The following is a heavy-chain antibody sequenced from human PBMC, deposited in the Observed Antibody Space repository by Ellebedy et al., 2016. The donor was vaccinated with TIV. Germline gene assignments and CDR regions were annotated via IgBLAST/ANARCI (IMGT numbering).Heavy chain of an antibody. D-gene: IGHD5/OR15-5a*01. CDR2: IRNDGNNA. CDR1: GFTFSSYG. Sequence: PGGSLRLSCAASGFTFSSYGMHRVRQAPGKGLEWVAAIRNDGNNAYYADSVKGRFTISRDNAKNSLYLQMNSLRSEDTAVYYCARAFPFVDSTIDYYYYAMDVWGQGTTVIVSS. V-gene: IGHV3-30*02. J-gene: IGHJ6*02. CDR3: ARAFPFVDSTIDYYYYAMDV.